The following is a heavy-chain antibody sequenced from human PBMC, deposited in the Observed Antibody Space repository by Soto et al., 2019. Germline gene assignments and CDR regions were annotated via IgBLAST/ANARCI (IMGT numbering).Heavy chain of an antibody. J-gene: IGHJ6*02. V-gene: IGHV3-30*18. Sequence: GGSLRLSCAASGFTFSSYGMHWVRQAPGKGLEWVAVISYDGSNKYYADSVKGRFTISRDNSKNTLYLQMNSLRAEDTAVYYCAKEAIAVAGDPDYYYYGMDVWGQGTTVTVSS. CDR1: GFTFSSYG. CDR3: AKEAIAVAGDPDYYYYGMDV. D-gene: IGHD6-19*01. CDR2: ISYDGSNK.